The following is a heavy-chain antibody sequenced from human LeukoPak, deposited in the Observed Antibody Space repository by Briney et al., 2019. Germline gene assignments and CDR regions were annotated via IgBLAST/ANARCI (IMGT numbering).Heavy chain of an antibody. V-gene: IGHV3-21*01. CDR2: ISSSSSYI. CDR3: ARVRRGYRSFDY. CDR1: GFTFSSYA. Sequence: GGSLRLSCAASGFTFSSYAMSWVRQAPGKGLEWVSSISSSSSYIYYADSVKGRFTISRDNAKNSLYLQMNSLRAEDTAVYYCARVRRGYRSFDYWGQGTLVTVSS. D-gene: IGHD5-18*01. J-gene: IGHJ4*02.